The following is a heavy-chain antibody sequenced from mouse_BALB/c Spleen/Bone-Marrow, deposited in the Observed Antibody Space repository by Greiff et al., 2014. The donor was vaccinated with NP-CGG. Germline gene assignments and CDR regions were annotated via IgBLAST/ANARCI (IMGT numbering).Heavy chain of an antibody. CDR2: IYSSDSYT. CDR1: GYTFTSYW. D-gene: IGHD1-1*01. Sequence: VQLQQSGAELVRPGASVKLSCKASGYTFTSYWINWVKQRPGQGLEWIGNIYSSDSYTNYNQKFKDKATLTVDKSSSTAYMQLSSPTSEDSAVYYCTRPGYFYGSGPYAMDYWGQGTSVTVSS. V-gene: IGHV1-69*02. CDR3: TRPGYFYGSGPYAMDY. J-gene: IGHJ4*01.